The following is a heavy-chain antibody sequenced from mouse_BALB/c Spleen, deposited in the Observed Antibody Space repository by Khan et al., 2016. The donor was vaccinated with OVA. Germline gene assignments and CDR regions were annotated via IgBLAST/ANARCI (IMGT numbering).Heavy chain of an antibody. Sequence: EVQLQESGPGLVKPSQSLSLTCTVTGYSITSDYAWYWIRQFPGNKLEWMGYISYSGRTSYNPSLKRRISITRENSKDQFCLQLNSVTNEDTATYYCARLVTITTVVATDFDYWGQGTTLTVSS. J-gene: IGHJ2*01. CDR1: GYSITSDYA. D-gene: IGHD1-1*01. CDR3: ARLVTITTVVATDFDY. V-gene: IGHV3-2*02. CDR2: ISYSGRT.